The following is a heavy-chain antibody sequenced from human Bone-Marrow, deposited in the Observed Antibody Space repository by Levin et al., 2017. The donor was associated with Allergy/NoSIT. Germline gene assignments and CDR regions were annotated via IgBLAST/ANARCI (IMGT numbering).Heavy chain of an antibody. CDR2: INHSGST. D-gene: IGHD4-11*01. CDR3: ATLAGDYSYYYYYYGMDV. J-gene: IGHJ6*02. V-gene: IGHV4-34*01. CDR1: GGSFSGYY. Sequence: SETLSLTCAVYGGSFSGYYWSWIRQPPGKGLEWIGEINHSGSTNYNPSLKSRVTISVDTSKNQFSLKLSSVTAADTAVYYCATLAGDYSYYYYYYGMDVWGQGTTVTVSS.